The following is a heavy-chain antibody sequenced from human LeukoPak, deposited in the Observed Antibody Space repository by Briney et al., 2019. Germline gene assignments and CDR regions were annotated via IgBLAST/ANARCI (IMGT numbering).Heavy chain of an antibody. Sequence: SETLSLTCAVYGGSSSAYWWSWIRQPPGKGLEWIGEINPSGTTNYNPSLKGRVTISLDTSKNHFSLNLSSVTAADTAVYYCARDPDFAEDAFDIWGQGTMVTVSS. CDR1: GGSSSAYW. CDR3: ARDPDFAEDAFDI. V-gene: IGHV4-34*01. J-gene: IGHJ3*02. D-gene: IGHD3/OR15-3a*01. CDR2: INPSGTT.